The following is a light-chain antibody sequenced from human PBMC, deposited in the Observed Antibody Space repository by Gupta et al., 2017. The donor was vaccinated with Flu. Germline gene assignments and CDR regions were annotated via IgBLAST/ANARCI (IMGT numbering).Light chain of an antibody. CDR1: QSVNSY. Sequence: EIVLTQSPATLSLSPGERATLSCRASQSVNSYLAWYQQKPGQAPRLLIYDASNRATGIPARSSGSGSGTDFTLTISSLEPEDFAVYYCQQRSNWPPITFGQGTRLEIK. CDR3: QQRSNWPPIT. J-gene: IGKJ5*01. V-gene: IGKV3-11*01. CDR2: DAS.